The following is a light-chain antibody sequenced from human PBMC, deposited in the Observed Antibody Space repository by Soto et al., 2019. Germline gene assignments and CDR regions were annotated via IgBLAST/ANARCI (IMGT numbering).Light chain of an antibody. J-gene: IGKJ1*01. CDR2: DAS. CDR3: QQYNNWPRRT. V-gene: IGKV3-15*01. Sequence: EIVMTQSPATLSVSPGEGATLSCRASQTVNSNLAWYQQKPGQAPRLLIYDASTRATDIPARFSGSGSGTEFTLTISSLQSEDFAVYFCQQYNNWPRRTFGQGTKVEIK. CDR1: QTVNSN.